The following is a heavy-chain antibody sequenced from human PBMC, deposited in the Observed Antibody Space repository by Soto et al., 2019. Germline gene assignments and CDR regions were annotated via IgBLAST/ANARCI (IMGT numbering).Heavy chain of an antibody. CDR3: ARDHYYDSSGYYGAEYNWFDP. J-gene: IGHJ5*02. CDR1: GGSISSSNW. Sequence: SETLSLTCAVSGGSISSSNWWSWVRQPPGKGLEWIGEIYHSGSTNYNPSLKSRVTISVDKSKNQFSLKLSSVTAADTAVYYCARDHYYDSSGYYGAEYNWFDPWGQGTLVTVSS. V-gene: IGHV4-4*02. D-gene: IGHD3-22*01. CDR2: IYHSGST.